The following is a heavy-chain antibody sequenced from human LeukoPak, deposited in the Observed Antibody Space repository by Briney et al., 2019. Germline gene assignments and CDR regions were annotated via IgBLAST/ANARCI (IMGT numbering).Heavy chain of an antibody. D-gene: IGHD3-10*01. CDR2: ISYDGSNK. CDR3: AKDPEAGYYFDY. J-gene: IGHJ4*02. Sequence: GGSLRLSCAASGFTFSSSGMHWVRQAPGKGLEWVAVISYDGSNKYYADSVKGRFTISRDNPKNTLYLQMNSLRAEDTAVYYCAKDPEAGYYFDYWGQGTLVTVSS. CDR1: GFTFSSSG. V-gene: IGHV3-30*18.